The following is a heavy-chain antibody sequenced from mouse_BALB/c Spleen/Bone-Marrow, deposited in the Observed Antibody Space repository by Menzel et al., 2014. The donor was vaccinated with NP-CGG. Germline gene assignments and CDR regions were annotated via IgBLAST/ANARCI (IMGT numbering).Heavy chain of an antibody. CDR3: ALYGNYAGN. CDR2: IYPGDGDT. CDR1: GYAFSSYW. V-gene: IGHV1-80*01. J-gene: IGHJ3*01. Sequence: QVQLKESGAELVRPGSSVEISCKASGYAFSSYWMNWVKQRPGQGLEWIGQIYPGDGDTNYNGKFKGKATLTADKSSSTAYMQLSSLTSEDSAVYFCALYGNYAGNWGQGTLVTVSA. D-gene: IGHD2-1*01.